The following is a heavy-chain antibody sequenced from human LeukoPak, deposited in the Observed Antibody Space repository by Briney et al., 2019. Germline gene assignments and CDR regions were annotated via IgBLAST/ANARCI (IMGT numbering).Heavy chain of an antibody. D-gene: IGHD3-10*01. Sequence: GGSLRLSCAASGFTFSSYAMSWVRQAPGRGLEWVSAISGSGGSTYYADSVKGRFTISRDNSKNTLYLQMNSLRAEDTAVYYCANLMVRGRNDYWGQGTLVTVSS. V-gene: IGHV3-23*01. CDR1: GFTFSSYA. CDR2: ISGSGGST. J-gene: IGHJ4*02. CDR3: ANLMVRGRNDY.